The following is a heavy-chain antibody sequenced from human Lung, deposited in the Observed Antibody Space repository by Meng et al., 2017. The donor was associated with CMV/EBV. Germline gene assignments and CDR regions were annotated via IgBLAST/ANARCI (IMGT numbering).Heavy chain of an antibody. V-gene: IGHV1-69*10. J-gene: IGHJ6*04. Sequence: SXXVSXKASGDTFNKYVTSWVRQAPGQGLEWMGGIIPMRTTTNYAQRFQGRVTITADTSTATVYMELSSLRSEDTAMYYCVASEEFYHFRSGWEWYYHYGMDVWXTGTTVTVSS. CDR2: IIPMRTTT. CDR3: VASEEFYHFRSGWEWYYHYGMDV. D-gene: IGHD3-3*01. CDR1: GDTFNKYV.